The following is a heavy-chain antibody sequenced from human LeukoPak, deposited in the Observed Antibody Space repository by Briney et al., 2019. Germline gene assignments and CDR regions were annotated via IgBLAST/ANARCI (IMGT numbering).Heavy chain of an antibody. D-gene: IGHD6-13*01. J-gene: IGHJ3*02. CDR1: GGTFSSYA. V-gene: IGHV1-69*05. CDR3: ARGGSSPTDAFDI. CDR2: IIPIFGTA. Sequence: GASVKVSCKASGGTFSSYAISWVRQAPGQGLEWMGGIIPIFGTANYAQKLQGRVTMTTDTSTSTAYMELRSLRSDDTAVYYCARGGSSPTDAFDIWGQGTMVTVSS.